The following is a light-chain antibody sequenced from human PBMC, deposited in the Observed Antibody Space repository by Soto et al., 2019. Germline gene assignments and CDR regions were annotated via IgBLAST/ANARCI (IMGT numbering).Light chain of an antibody. CDR1: QDISNH. V-gene: IGKV1-33*01. Sequence: DIQLTQSPSPLSASVGDRVTITCQASQDISNHVNWYPQKPGKAPNLLIYDASDLETGVPSRFSGGGSGTFFSFTINSLQPEDIATYYCQKHDGVPLFGPGTKVDIK. CDR2: DAS. J-gene: IGKJ3*01. CDR3: QKHDGVPL.